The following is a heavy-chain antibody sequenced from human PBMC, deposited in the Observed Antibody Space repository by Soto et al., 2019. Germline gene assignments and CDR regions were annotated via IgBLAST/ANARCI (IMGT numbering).Heavy chain of an antibody. CDR3: ARQYPSSSRHFDH. V-gene: IGHV3-21*01. D-gene: IGHD6-6*01. Sequence: EVELVESGGGLVKPGGSLTLSCAASGFTFRTYYMIWVRQAPGKGLEWVSSISAGSSNIYYAPSVKGRFTISRDNAKNSLYLQINSLGAEATAVYYCARQYPSSSRHFDHWGQGTLVTVSS. J-gene: IGHJ4*02. CDR1: GFTFRTYY. CDR2: ISAGSSNI.